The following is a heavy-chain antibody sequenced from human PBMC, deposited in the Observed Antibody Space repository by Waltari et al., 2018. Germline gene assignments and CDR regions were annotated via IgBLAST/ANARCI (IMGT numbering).Heavy chain of an antibody. D-gene: IGHD3-9*01. CDR2: IIPILGIA. CDR1: GGTFSSYT. Sequence: QVQLVQSGAEVKKPGSSVKVSCKASGGTFSSYTISWVRQAPGQGLEWMGRIIPILGIANYAQKFQGRVTITADKSTSTAYMELSSLRSEDTAVYYCARGKYYDILTGYPHYYGMDVWGQGTTVTVSS. CDR3: ARGKYYDILTGYPHYYGMDV. J-gene: IGHJ6*02. V-gene: IGHV1-69*02.